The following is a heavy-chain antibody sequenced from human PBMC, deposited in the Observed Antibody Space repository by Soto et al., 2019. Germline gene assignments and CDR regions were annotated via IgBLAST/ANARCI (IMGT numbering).Heavy chain of an antibody. Sequence: GGSLRLSCAASGFTFSSYGMHWVRQAPGKGLEWVAVIWYDGSNKYYADSVKGRFTISRDNSKNTLYLQMNSLRAEDTAVYYCARDELYYGSGSLNYWGQGTLVTVSS. J-gene: IGHJ4*02. CDR1: GFTFSSYG. CDR2: IWYDGSNK. D-gene: IGHD3-10*01. V-gene: IGHV3-33*01. CDR3: ARDELYYGSGSLNY.